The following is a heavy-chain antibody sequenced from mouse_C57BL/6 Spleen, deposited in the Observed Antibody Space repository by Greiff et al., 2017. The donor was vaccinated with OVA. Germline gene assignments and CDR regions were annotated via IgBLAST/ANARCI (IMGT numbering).Heavy chain of an antibody. Sequence: QVHVKQPGAELVRPGTSVKLSCKASGYTFTSYWMHWVKQRPGQGLEWIGVIDPSDSYTNYNQKFKGKATLTVDTSSSTAYMQLSSLTSEDSAVYYCARGGDYSDYWGQGTTLTVSS. V-gene: IGHV1-59*01. CDR1: GYTFTSYW. CDR3: ARGGDYSDY. CDR2: IDPSDSYT. J-gene: IGHJ2*01.